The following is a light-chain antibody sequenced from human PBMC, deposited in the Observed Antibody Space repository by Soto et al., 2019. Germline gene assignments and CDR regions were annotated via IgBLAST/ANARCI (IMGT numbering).Light chain of an antibody. V-gene: IGKV1-33*01. CDR2: DAS. CDR3: QQYDHPPYT. J-gene: IGKJ2*01. CDR1: RTIYNN. Sequence: DIQMTKSPSSFFAAVGDRVTFISQASRTIYNNLNWYQQKQGKAPKLLIYDASNLERGVPSRFSGSGSGTDFSLTVDSLQPEDTATYYCQQYDHPPYTFGQGTKLEIK.